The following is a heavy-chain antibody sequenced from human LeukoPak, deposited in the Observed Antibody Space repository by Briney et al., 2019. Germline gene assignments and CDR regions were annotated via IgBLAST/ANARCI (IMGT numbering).Heavy chain of an antibody. CDR2: IYYSGST. CDR1: GGSLSSSSYY. V-gene: IGHV4-39*01. CDR3: ARIYRPEYYYDSSGYYDY. D-gene: IGHD3-22*01. J-gene: IGHJ4*02. Sequence: PSETLSLTCTVSGGSLSSSSYYWGWIRQPPGKGLEWIGSIYYSGSTYYNPSLKSRVTISVDTSKNQFSLKLSSVTAADTAVYYCARIYRPEYYYDSSGYYDYWGQGTLVPVSS.